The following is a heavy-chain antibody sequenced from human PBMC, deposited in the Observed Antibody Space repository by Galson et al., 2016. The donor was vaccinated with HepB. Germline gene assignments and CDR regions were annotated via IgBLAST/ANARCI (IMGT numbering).Heavy chain of an antibody. CDR3: TKDPQLYVTRGVWDN. D-gene: IGHD3-10*01. J-gene: IGHJ4*02. V-gene: IGHV3-30*07. CDR1: GFIFSDYA. CDR2: ISYDGSVE. Sequence: SLRLSCAVSGFIFSDYAMHWVRQAPGKGLEWVAVISYDGSVEFYADSLKGRFTISRDNSRDTLYLQMNSLRPEDTAVYYCTKDPQLYVTRGVWDNWGQGALVTVSS.